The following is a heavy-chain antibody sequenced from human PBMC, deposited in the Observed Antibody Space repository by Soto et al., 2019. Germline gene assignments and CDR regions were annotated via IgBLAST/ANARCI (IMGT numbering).Heavy chain of an antibody. CDR1: GFTFSSYE. J-gene: IGHJ6*02. D-gene: IGHD5-12*01. CDR2: ISSSGSTI. V-gene: IGHV3-48*03. Sequence: EVQLVESGGGLVKPGGSLRLSCAASGFTFSSYEMNWVRQAPGKGLEWVSYISSSGSTIYYADSVKGRFTISRDNAKNSLYLQMNSLRAEDTAVYYCARGKATIPYYYYGMDVWGQGTTVTVSS. CDR3: ARGKATIPYYYYGMDV.